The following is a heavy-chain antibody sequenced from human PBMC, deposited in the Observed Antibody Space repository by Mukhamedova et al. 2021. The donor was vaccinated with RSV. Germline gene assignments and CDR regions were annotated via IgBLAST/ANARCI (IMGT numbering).Heavy chain of an antibody. V-gene: IGHV4-39*07. CDR3: AIYYGSGSSPHYFGMDV. Sequence: WVGSIYYSGRTSYYSPSLKSRVTMSLDASKNQFSLKLSSVTAADTAVYYCAIYYGSGSSPHYFGMDVWGQGTTVTVS. CDR2: IYYSGRT. D-gene: IGHD3-10*01. J-gene: IGHJ6*02.